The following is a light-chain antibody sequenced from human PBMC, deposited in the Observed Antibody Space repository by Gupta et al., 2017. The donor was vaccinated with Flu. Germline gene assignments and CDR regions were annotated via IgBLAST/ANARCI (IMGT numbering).Light chain of an antibody. Sequence: SYVLPQPPSVSVAPGQTTSLTGGGDNIGSKSVHWYQQKPGQAPVVIIYDDSDRPSGIPERVSGSNSGNTATLTISRVEAEDEAGYYCQVWDSSRDHLVFGGGTKLTVV. CDR1: NIGSKS. CDR3: QVWDSSRDHLV. V-gene: IGLV3-21*02. CDR2: DDS. J-gene: IGLJ3*02.